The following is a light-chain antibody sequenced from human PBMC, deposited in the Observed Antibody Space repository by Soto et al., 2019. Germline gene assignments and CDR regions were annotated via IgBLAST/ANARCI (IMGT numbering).Light chain of an antibody. Sequence: DIQMTQSPSSLSASVGDRVTITCQASQDISNYLNWYQQKPGKAPKLLIYDASNLETGVPSRFSGSGSGTDFTFTISSLQPEDIAVYYCQQYGNAPFTIGPGTKVDSK. V-gene: IGKV1-33*01. CDR2: DAS. CDR1: QDISNY. J-gene: IGKJ3*01. CDR3: QQYGNAPFT.